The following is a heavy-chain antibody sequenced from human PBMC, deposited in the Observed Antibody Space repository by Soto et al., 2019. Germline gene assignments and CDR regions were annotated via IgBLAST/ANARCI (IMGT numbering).Heavy chain of an antibody. CDR2: IYYSGST. D-gene: IGHD3-10*01. Sequence: QVQLQESGPGLVKPSQTLSLTCTVSGGSISSGGYYWSWIRQHPGKGLEWIGYIYYSGSTYYNPSLKSRVTISVDTSKNQFTLKLSSVTAADTAVYYCAGMVRGVIGFSYYFDYWGQGTLVTVSS. CDR1: GGSISSGGYY. J-gene: IGHJ4*02. CDR3: AGMVRGVIGFSYYFDY. V-gene: IGHV4-31*03.